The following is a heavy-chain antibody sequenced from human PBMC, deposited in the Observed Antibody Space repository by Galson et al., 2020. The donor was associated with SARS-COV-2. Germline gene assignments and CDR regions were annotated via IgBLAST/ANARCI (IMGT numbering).Heavy chain of an antibody. CDR3: ATVPDDAFDI. D-gene: IGHD2-2*01. Sequence: GGSLRLSCAASGFTFDDYAMHWVRQAPGKGLEWVSGISWNSGSIGYADSVKGRFTISRDNAKNSLYLQMNSLRAKDTALYYCATVPDDAFDIWGQGTMVTVSS. CDR1: GFTFDDYA. V-gene: IGHV3-9*01. CDR2: ISWNSGSI. J-gene: IGHJ3*02.